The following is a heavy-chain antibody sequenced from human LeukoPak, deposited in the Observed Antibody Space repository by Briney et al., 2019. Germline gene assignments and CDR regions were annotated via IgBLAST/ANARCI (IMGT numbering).Heavy chain of an antibody. D-gene: IGHD3-22*01. CDR2: INWNGGST. J-gene: IGHJ4*02. CDR3: ARASHYYDSSGLIQY. V-gene: IGHV3-20*04. Sequence: PGGSLRLSCAASGFTFDDYGMSWVRQAPGKGLEWVSGINWNGGSTGYADSVKGRFTISRDNAKNSLYLQMNSLRAEDTALYYCARASHYYDSSGLIQYWGQGTLVTVSS. CDR1: GFTFDDYG.